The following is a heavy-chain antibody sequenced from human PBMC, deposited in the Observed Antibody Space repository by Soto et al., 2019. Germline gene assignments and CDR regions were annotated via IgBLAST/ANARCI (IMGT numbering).Heavy chain of an antibody. Sequence: LSLTCTVSGGSISSGGYYWSWIRQHPGKGLEWIGYLYYSGSTYYNPSLKSRVTISVDTSKNQFSLKLSSVTAADTAVYYCASGTEVSPSWDVWGQGTTVTVS. D-gene: IGHD1-26*01. CDR1: GGSISSGGYY. CDR2: LYYSGST. CDR3: ASGTEVSPSWDV. J-gene: IGHJ6*02. V-gene: IGHV4-31*03.